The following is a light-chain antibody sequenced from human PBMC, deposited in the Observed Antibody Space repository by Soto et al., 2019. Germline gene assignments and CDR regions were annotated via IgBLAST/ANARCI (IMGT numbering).Light chain of an antibody. CDR3: QQYNDYSAWT. Sequence: DIQMTQSPSSLSASVGDRVTITCRASQGVSAYLLWYQQRQGRAPKLLIYEASILQNGVPSRFSGTESGTEFTLTISSLRPDDFATYYCQQYNDYSAWTFGQGTKVEIK. CDR2: EAS. V-gene: IGKV1-5*03. CDR1: QGVSAY. J-gene: IGKJ1*01.